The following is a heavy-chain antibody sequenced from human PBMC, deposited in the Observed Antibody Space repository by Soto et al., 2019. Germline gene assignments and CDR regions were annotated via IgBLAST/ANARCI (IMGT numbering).Heavy chain of an antibody. V-gene: IGHV1-18*01. CDR3: ARESPPADY. CDR2: ISAYNDNT. CDR1: GYTFNSYG. J-gene: IGHJ4*02. Sequence: GAPVKVSCKASGYTFNSYGISWVRQAPGQGLEWMGWISAYNDNTNYAQNLQGRVTMTTDTSTSTAYMELRSLRSDDTAVYYCARESPPADYWGQGTLVTVSS.